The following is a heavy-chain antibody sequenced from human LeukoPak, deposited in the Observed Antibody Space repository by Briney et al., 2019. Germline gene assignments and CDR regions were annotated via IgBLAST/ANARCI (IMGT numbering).Heavy chain of an antibody. CDR1: GGSFSGYY. D-gene: IGHD5-18*01. V-gene: IGHV4-34*01. CDR3: ARGRYRQLWSFGSSVFDY. CDR2: INHSGST. J-gene: IGHJ4*02. Sequence: SETLSLTCAVYGGSFSGYYWSWIRQPPRKGLEWIGEINHSGSTNYNPSLKSRVTISVDTSKNQFSLKLSSVTAADTAVYYCARGRYRQLWSFGSSVFDYWGQGTLVTVSS.